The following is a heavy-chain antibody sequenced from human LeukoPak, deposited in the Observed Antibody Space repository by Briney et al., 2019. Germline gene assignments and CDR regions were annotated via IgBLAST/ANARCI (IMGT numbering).Heavy chain of an antibody. Sequence: GGSLRLSCAASGFTFSSYSMNWVRQAPGKGLEWVSSISSSSSYIYYADSVKGRFTVSRDNSKNTVFLQMTSLRVEDTALYYCAKDRVINDYWGQGTLVTVSS. CDR1: GFTFSSYS. D-gene: IGHD2-21*01. V-gene: IGHV3-21*04. J-gene: IGHJ4*02. CDR3: AKDRVINDY. CDR2: ISSSSSYI.